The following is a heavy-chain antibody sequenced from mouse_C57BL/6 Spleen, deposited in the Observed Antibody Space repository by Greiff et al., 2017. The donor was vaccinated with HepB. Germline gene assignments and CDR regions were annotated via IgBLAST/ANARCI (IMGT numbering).Heavy chain of an antibody. CDR3: ARVFDY. J-gene: IGHJ2*01. CDR2: IDPSDSYT. V-gene: IGHV1-59*01. Sequence: VQLQQPGAELVRPGTSVKLSCKASGYTFTSYWMHWVKQRPGQGLEWIGVIDPSDSYTNYNQKFKGNATLTVDTSSSTAYMQLSSLTSEDSAVYYCARVFDYWGQGTTLTVSS. CDR1: GYTFTSYW.